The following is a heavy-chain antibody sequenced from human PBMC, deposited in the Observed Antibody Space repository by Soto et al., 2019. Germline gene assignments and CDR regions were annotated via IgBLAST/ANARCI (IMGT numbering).Heavy chain of an antibody. CDR2: IYHSGST. CDR3: ARGGYDSSGYGFDY. CDR1: GGSISSGGYS. J-gene: IGHJ4*02. Sequence: QLQLQESGSGLVKPSQTLSLTCAVSGGSISSGGYSWSWIRQPPGKGLEWIGYIYHSGSTYYNPSLKGRVTXXVXRXXNQFSLKLSSVTAADTAVYYCARGGYDSSGYGFDYWGQGTLVTVSS. D-gene: IGHD3-22*01. V-gene: IGHV4-30-2*01.